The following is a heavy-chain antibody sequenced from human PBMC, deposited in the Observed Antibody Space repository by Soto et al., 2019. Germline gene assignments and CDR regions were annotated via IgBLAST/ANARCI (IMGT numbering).Heavy chain of an antibody. CDR3: VRDKSPYSSGWHNRHFDY. J-gene: IGHJ4*02. CDR2: TSYDGSNK. V-gene: IGHV3-30-3*01. Sequence: VQLVESGGGVVQPGRSLRLSCAASGFTFSSYAMHWVRQAPGKGLEWVAVTSYDGSNKYYADSVKGRFTISRDNSKTLYLQMNSLRAEDTAVYYCVRDKSPYSSGWHNRHFDYWGQGNLVTVSS. CDR1: GFTFSSYA. D-gene: IGHD6-19*01.